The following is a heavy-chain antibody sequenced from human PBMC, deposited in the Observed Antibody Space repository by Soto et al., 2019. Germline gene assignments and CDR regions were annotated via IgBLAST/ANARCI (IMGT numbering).Heavy chain of an antibody. CDR2: IYPGDSDT. V-gene: IGHV5-51*01. J-gene: IGHJ6*02. CDR3: AREMATIDYYYGMDV. D-gene: IGHD5-12*01. CDR1: GYSFTSYW. Sequence: GESLKISCKGSGYSFTSYWIGWVRQMPGKGLEWMGIIYPGDSDTRYSPSFQGQVTISADKSISTGYLQWSSLKASDTAMYYCAREMATIDYYYGMDVWGQGTTVTVSS.